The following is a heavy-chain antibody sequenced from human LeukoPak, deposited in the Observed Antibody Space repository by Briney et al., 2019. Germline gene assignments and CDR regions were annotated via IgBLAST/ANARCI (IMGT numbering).Heavy chain of an antibody. Sequence: ASVTVSCTASGYTFTSYDINWVRQATGQGLEWMGWMNPNSGNTGYAQKFQGRVTMTRNTSISTAYMELSSLRSEDTAVYYCARGQNDVLRFLEWLPGVYYYYGMDVWGQGTTVTVSS. CDR3: ARGQNDVLRFLEWLPGVYYYYGMDV. D-gene: IGHD3-3*01. V-gene: IGHV1-8*01. CDR2: MNPNSGNT. CDR1: GYTFTSYD. J-gene: IGHJ6*02.